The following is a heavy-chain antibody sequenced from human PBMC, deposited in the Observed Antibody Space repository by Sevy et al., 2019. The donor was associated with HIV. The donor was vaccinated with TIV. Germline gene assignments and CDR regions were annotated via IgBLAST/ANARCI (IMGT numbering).Heavy chain of an antibody. CDR1: GFTFSSYW. J-gene: IGHJ4*02. Sequence: GGSLRLSCAVSGFTFSSYWMHWVRQAPGKGLVWVSRINSDGSSTSYADSVKGRFTISRDNAKNTLYLQMNSLRAEDTAVYYCARDRSYGSGSYYFDYWGQGTLVTVSS. D-gene: IGHD3-10*01. V-gene: IGHV3-74*01. CDR3: ARDRSYGSGSYYFDY. CDR2: INSDGSST.